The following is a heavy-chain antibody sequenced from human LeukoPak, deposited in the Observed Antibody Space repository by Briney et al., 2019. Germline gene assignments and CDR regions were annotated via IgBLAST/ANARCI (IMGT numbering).Heavy chain of an antibody. CDR1: GYTFSSYA. CDR2: IYSSGTT. V-gene: IGHV3-66*01. Sequence: PGRSLRLSCAASGYTFSSYAMHWVRQAPGTGLEWVAVIYSSGTTYYADSVKGRFSISRDNSKNTASLQMNSLRVDDTAVYFCARFMGASGFDYWGQGTLVTVSS. CDR3: ARFMGASGFDY. D-gene: IGHD1-26*01. J-gene: IGHJ4*02.